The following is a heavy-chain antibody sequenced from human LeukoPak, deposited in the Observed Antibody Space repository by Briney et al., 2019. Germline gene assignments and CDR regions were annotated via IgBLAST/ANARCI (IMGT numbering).Heavy chain of an antibody. CDR2: INHSGST. CDR3: ARGGGFWSGYYYWFDP. CDR1: GGSFSGYY. D-gene: IGHD3-3*01. Sequence: SETLSLTCAVYGGSFSGYYWSWIRQPPGKGLEWIGEINHSGSTNYNPSLKSRVTISVDTSKNQFSLKLSSVTAADTAVYYCARGGGFWSGYYYWFDPWGQGTLVTVSS. V-gene: IGHV4-34*01. J-gene: IGHJ5*02.